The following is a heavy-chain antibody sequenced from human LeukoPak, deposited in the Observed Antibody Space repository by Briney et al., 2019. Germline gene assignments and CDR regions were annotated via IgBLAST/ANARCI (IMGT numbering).Heavy chain of an antibody. CDR1: EFTFSYYE. CDR3: ARDLSVGGSSWYYPSSPFYYYYYGMDV. CDR2: ISNSGSTI. V-gene: IGHV3-48*03. Sequence: GGSLRLSCVASEFTFSYYEMNWVRQAPGKGLEWVSYISNSGSTIYYADSVKGRFTISRDNAKNSLYLQMNSLRAEDTAVYYCARDLSVGGSSWYYPSSPFYYYYYGMDVWGQGTTVTVSS. J-gene: IGHJ6*02. D-gene: IGHD6-13*01.